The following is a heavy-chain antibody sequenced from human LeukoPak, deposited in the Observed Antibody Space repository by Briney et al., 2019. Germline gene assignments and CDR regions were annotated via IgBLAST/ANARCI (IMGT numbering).Heavy chain of an antibody. V-gene: IGHV1-2*02. J-gene: IGHJ4*02. CDR2: ISPNSGGT. D-gene: IGHD4-23*01. CDR1: GYNFNDYY. Sequence: ASVKVSCKASGYNFNDYYIHWVRQAPGQGLEWMGWISPNSGGTNYAQNFQGRVTMTRDTSITTAYMELSGLTSDDTALYYCARNYGGTSKYFDYWGQGTLVTVSS. CDR3: ARNYGGTSKYFDY.